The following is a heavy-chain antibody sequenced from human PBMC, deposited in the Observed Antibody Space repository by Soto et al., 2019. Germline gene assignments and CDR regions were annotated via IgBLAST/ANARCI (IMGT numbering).Heavy chain of an antibody. D-gene: IGHD4-17*01. Sequence: PGGSLRLSCAASGFTFSSYGMHWVRQAPGKGLEWVAVIWYDGSNKYYADSVKGRFTISRDNSKNTLYLQMNSLRAEDTAVYYCARGARYGGNSFGYFDDWGQGTRVTVAS. V-gene: IGHV3-33*01. CDR1: GFTFSSYG. J-gene: IGHJ4*02. CDR3: ARGARYGGNSFGYFDD. CDR2: IWYDGSNK.